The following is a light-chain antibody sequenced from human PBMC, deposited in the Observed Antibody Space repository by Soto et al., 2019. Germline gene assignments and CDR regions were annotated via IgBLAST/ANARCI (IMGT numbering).Light chain of an antibody. CDR2: GAS. Sequence: EIVLTQSPGTLSLSPGERATLSCRASQGVDSNLAWYQQKPGQAPRLLIYGASTRATGIPARFSGSGSGTDFTLTISRLEPEDSAVYYCQQYGSSPTWTFGQGTKVDIK. CDR3: QQYGSSPTWT. CDR1: QGVDSN. J-gene: IGKJ1*01. V-gene: IGKV3-20*01.